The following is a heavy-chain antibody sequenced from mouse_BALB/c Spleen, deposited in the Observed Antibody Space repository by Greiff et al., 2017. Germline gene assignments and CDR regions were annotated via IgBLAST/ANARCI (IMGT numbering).Heavy chain of an antibody. V-gene: IGHV1-5*01. CDR3: TPITTADWYFDV. CDR1: GYTFTSYW. J-gene: IGHJ1*01. CDR2: IYPGNSDT. Sequence: VQLQQSGTVLARPGASVKMSCKASGYTFTSYWMHWVKQRPGQGLEWIGAIYPGNSDTSYNQKFKGKAKLTAVTSTSTAYMELSSLTNEDSAVYYCTPITTADWYFDVWGAGTTVTVSS. D-gene: IGHD1-1*01.